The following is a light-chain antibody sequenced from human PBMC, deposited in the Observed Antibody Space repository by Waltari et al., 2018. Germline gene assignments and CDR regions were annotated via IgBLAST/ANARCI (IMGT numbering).Light chain of an antibody. Sequence: SYVLTQTPSVSLAPGQTAIITCGGDNIDSTSVHWYQLQPGQAPVLVMFYDSDRPPGIPDRFSGSNSGNTATLTISRVEDDDEADYFCQVWDDSKNSGVFGGGTKLTVL. J-gene: IGLJ2*01. CDR2: YDS. CDR1: NIDSTS. V-gene: IGLV3-21*04. CDR3: QVWDDSKNSGV.